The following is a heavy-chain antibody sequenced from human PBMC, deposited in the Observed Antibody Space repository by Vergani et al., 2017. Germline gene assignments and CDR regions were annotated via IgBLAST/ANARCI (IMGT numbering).Heavy chain of an antibody. CDR1: GFTFSSYG. Sequence: QVQLVESGGGVVQPGGSLRLSCAASGFTFSSYGMHWVRQAPGKGLEWVAFIRYDGSNKYYADSVKGRFTISRDNSKNTLYLQMNSLRAEDTAVYYCARPMIVVVITTLDYYGMDVWGQGTTVTVSS. D-gene: IGHD3-22*01. CDR2: IRYDGSNK. CDR3: ARPMIVVVITTLDYYGMDV. J-gene: IGHJ6*02. V-gene: IGHV3-30*02.